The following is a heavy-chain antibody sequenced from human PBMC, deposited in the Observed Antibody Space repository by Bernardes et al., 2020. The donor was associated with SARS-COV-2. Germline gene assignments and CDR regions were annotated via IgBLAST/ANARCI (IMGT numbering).Heavy chain of an antibody. V-gene: IGHV3-7*04. D-gene: IGHD2-15*01. Sequence: GSLSLSCAASGFTFNRYWMTWVRQAAGKGLELVANINQGGSEKFYVDSEKGRFTVSRDNAENSLYLQMNSLRAEDTAVYYCARDLGRSYSTDHYYHSGMDVWGQGTTVTVSS. CDR1: GFTFNRYW. CDR2: INQGGSEK. J-gene: IGHJ6*02. CDR3: ARDLGRSYSTDHYYHSGMDV.